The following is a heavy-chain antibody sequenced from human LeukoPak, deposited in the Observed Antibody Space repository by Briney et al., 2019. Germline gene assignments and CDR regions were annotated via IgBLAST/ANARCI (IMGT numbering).Heavy chain of an antibody. CDR2: ISGGGGST. J-gene: IGHJ4*02. V-gene: IGHV3-23*01. CDR1: GFIFNSYA. CDR3: ARVGTGTTRDY. D-gene: IGHD1-14*01. Sequence: GGSLRLSCAASGFIFNSYAMSWVRQAPGKGLEWVSAISGGGGSTYYADSVKGRFTISRDNSKNTLYLQMNSLRAEDTAVYYCARVGTGTTRDYWGQGTLVTVSS.